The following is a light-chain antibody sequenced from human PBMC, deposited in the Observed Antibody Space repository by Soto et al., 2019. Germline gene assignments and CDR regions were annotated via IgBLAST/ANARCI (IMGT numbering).Light chain of an antibody. CDR3: HVWVTTSDHV. CDR2: DDS. V-gene: IGLV3-21*02. CDR1: NIGSKS. J-gene: IGLJ3*02. Sequence: SYELTQPPSVSVAPGQTARLTCGGNNIGSKSVHWYQQKPGQAPVLVVYDDSDRPSGIPERFSGSNSGNTATLTISRVEAGDVADYYCHVWVTTSDHVFGPGTKLTVL.